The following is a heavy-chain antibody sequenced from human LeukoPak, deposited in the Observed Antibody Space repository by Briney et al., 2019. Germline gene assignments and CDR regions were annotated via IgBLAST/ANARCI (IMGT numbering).Heavy chain of an antibody. CDR3: TKAQGYYDSSGYYYHYYYMDV. J-gene: IGHJ6*03. CDR1: GFTFSSYA. V-gene: IGHV3-23*01. Sequence: GGSLRLSCAASGFTFSSYAMSWVRQAPGKGLEWVSAISGSGGSTYYADSVKGRFTISRDNSKNTLYLQMNSLRAEDTAVYYCTKAQGYYDSSGYYYHYYYMDVWGKGTTVTVSS. D-gene: IGHD3-22*01. CDR2: ISGSGGST.